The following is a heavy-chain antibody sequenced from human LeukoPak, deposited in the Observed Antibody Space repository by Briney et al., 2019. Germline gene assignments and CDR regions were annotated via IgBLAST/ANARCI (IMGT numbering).Heavy chain of an antibody. V-gene: IGHV4-4*07. CDR1: GGSISSYY. Sequence: PSETLSLTCTVSGGSISSYYWSRIRQPAGKGLEWIGRIYTSGSTNYNPSLKSRVTMSVDTSKNQFSLKLSSVTAADTAVYYCARDLPGTRLGDWFDPWGQGTLVTVSS. CDR2: IYTSGST. J-gene: IGHJ5*02. CDR3: ARDLPGTRLGDWFDP. D-gene: IGHD3-16*01.